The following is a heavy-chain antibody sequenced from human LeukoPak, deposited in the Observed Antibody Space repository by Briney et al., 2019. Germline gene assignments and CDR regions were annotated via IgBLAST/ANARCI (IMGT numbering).Heavy chain of an antibody. CDR1: GGSFSGYY. J-gene: IGHJ4*02. Sequence: SETLSLTCAVYGGSFSGYYWSWIRQPPGKGLEWIGEVNHSGSTYYNPSLKSRVTISVDTSKNQFSLKLNSVTAADTAVYYCARDLMTWGQGTLVTVSS. CDR2: VNHSGST. CDR3: ARDLMT. V-gene: IGHV4-34*01.